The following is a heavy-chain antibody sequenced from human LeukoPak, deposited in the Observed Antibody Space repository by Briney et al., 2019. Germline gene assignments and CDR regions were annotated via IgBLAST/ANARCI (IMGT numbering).Heavy chain of an antibody. CDR3: ARAVGYSSGWLDL. CDR1: GGSISSSSYY. V-gene: IGHV4-39*07. Sequence: PSETLSLTCTVSGGSISSSSYYWGWIRQPPGKGLEWIGSIYYSGSTYYNPSLKSRVTISVDTSKNQFSLKLSSVTAADTAVYYCARAVGYSSGWLDLWGRGTLVTVSS. CDR2: IYYSGST. J-gene: IGHJ2*01. D-gene: IGHD6-19*01.